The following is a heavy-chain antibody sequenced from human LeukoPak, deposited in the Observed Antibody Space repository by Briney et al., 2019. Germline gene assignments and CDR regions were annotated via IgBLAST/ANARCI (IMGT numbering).Heavy chain of an antibody. CDR2: ISYDGSNK. Sequence: PGRSLRLSCAASGFTFSSYAMHWVRQAPGKGLEWVAVISYDGSNKYYADSVKGRFTISRDNSKNTLYLQMNSLRAEDTAVYYCAKDQWIQLWSPHDYWGQGTLVTVSS. V-gene: IGHV3-30-3*01. J-gene: IGHJ4*02. D-gene: IGHD5-18*01. CDR3: AKDQWIQLWSPHDY. CDR1: GFTFSSYA.